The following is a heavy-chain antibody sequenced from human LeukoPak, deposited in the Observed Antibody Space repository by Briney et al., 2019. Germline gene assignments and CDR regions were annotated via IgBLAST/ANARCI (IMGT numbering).Heavy chain of an antibody. CDR1: GYSFTNYW. V-gene: IGHV5-51*01. CDR2: IYPGDSEI. J-gene: IGHJ4*02. Sequence: GESLKISCKGSGYSFTNYWIGWVRQMPGKGLEWMGIIYPGDSEIRYSPSFQGQVTISADRSLSTAYLQWSSLKASDTAMYYCARQTPYRTSTSCHDALLGDYWGQGTLVTVSS. CDR3: ARQTPYRTSTSCHDALLGDY. D-gene: IGHD2-2*01.